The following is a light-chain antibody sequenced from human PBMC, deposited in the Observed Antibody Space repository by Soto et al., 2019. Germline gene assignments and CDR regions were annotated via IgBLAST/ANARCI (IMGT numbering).Light chain of an antibody. J-gene: IGKJ3*01. V-gene: IGKV3-20*01. CDR2: HAS. Sequence: EIVLTQSPGTLSLSPGERATLSCRATQSVNNYLAWYQHKPGQAPRLLIYHASGRATGIPHRFSGSGSGTDFTLTIPRLEPEDFAVYYCQQYGTAPFTFGPGTTVDIK. CDR1: QSVNNY. CDR3: QQYGTAPFT.